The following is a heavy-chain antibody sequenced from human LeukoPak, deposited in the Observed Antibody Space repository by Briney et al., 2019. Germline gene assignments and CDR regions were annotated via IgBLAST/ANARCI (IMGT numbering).Heavy chain of an antibody. CDR2: MNPNSGNT. V-gene: IGHV1-8*02. CDR1: GYTFTSYD. Sequence: ASVKVSCKASGYTFTSYDINWVRQATGQGLEWMGWMNPNSGNTGYAQKFQGRVTMTRNTSISTAYMELSSLRSEDTAVYYCATERITIFGVVIPWGQGTLVTVSS. J-gene: IGHJ4*02. D-gene: IGHD3-3*01. CDR3: ATERITIFGVVIP.